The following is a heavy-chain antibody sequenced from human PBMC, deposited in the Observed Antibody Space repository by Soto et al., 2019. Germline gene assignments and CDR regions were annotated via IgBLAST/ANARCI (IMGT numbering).Heavy chain of an antibody. CDR1: GGSFSGHY. Sequence: LPLTCAVYGGSFSGHYWSWIRQPPVKGVEWIGEVSDSGCTSYNPSYKSEDTISVNTCITKFSLKLTTLTSAHRAVHNCARGSVDKVDSSGFYEYWGQGTPVTVSS. CDR2: VSDSGCT. CDR3: ARGSVDKVDSSGFYEY. J-gene: IGHJ4*02. D-gene: IGHD3-22*01. V-gene: IGHV4-34*01.